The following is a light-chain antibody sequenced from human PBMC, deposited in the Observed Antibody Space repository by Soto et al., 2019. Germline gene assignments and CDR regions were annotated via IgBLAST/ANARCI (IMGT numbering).Light chain of an antibody. Sequence: IGLTQSQGTLSLSPGERATLSCRASQSISRTLAWYQQKSGQPPRLLIYDASTRATGFPARFSGSGSGTEFTLTISSLQSEDFAVYYCQQYNNWPLTFGGGTKVDIK. J-gene: IGKJ4*01. CDR1: QSISRT. V-gene: IGKV3D-15*01. CDR2: DAS. CDR3: QQYNNWPLT.